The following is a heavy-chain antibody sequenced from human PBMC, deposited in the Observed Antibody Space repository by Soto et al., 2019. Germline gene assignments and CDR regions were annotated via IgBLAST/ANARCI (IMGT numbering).Heavy chain of an antibody. J-gene: IGHJ6*02. D-gene: IGHD2-15*01. V-gene: IGHV1-69*01. CDR3: AREMGGVVAATPHYYYYGMDV. CDR1: GGTFSSYA. Sequence: QVQLVQSGAEVKKPGSSVKVSCKASGGTFSSYAISWVRQAPGQGLEWMGGIIPIFGTANYAQKFQCRVTITADESTSTAYMELSSLRSEDTAVYYCAREMGGVVAATPHYYYYGMDVWGQGTTVTVSS. CDR2: IIPIFGTA.